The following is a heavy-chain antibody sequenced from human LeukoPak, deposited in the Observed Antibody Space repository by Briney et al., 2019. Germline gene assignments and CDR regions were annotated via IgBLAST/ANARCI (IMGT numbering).Heavy chain of an antibody. CDR2: ISDDGRNK. CDR1: GFSFISYG. J-gene: IGHJ4*02. D-gene: IGHD4-17*01. V-gene: IGHV3-30*18. Sequence: GGALRLSCAPSGFSFISYGMHWVRQAPGKGVGWVGDISDDGRNKQYAHSVKGRFTLSRDNFKNTLYMHIRRLREEDTPVYNIAKRPSDYGDYVTYFDYWGQGTLVTVSS. CDR3: AKRPSDYGDYVTYFDY.